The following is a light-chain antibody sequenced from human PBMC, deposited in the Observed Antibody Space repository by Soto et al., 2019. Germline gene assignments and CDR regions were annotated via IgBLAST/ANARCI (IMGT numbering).Light chain of an antibody. V-gene: IGKV2-30*01. CDR3: MQGTPWIT. CDR1: QSLVYSNGNTY. Sequence: DVVMTQSPLSLPVTLGQPASISCRSSQSLVYSNGNTYLNWFHQRPGQPPRRLIYKVSNRDSGVPYRVSGSGSGTDFTLTISRVEAEDVGVYYCMQGTPWITFGQGTRLEIK. CDR2: KVS. J-gene: IGKJ5*01.